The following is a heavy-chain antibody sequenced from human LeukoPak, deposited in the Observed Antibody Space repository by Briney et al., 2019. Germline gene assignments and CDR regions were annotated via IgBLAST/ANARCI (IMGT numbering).Heavy chain of an antibody. J-gene: IGHJ4*02. V-gene: IGHV3-30-3*01. D-gene: IGHD2-8*02. CDR2: ISYDGSNK. CDR3: ARDRTDKAGGNDY. Sequence: SCKASGGTFSSYAMHWVRQAPGKGLEWVAVISYDGSNKYYADSVKGRFTISRDNSKNTLYLQMNSLRAEDTAVYYCARDRTDKAGGNDYWGQGTLVTVSS. CDR1: GGTFSSYA.